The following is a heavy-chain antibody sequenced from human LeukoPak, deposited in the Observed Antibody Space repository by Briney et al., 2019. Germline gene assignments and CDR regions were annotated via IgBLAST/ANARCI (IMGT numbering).Heavy chain of an antibody. V-gene: IGHV3-74*01. CDR3: ARDPHYYDSSGYDY. CDR1: GFTFSNYW. J-gene: IGHJ4*02. Sequence: PGGSLRLSCAASGFTFSNYWMHWVRQGPGKGLVWVSRINTDGTNADYADSVKGRFTTSRDNSKNTLYLQMNSLRAEDTAVYYCARDPHYYDSSGYDYWGQGTLVTVSS. CDR2: INTDGTNA. D-gene: IGHD3-22*01.